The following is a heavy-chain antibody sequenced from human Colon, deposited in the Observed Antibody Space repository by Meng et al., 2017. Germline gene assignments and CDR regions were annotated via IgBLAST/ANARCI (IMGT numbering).Heavy chain of an antibody. Sequence: QVRRQESGPGLVQPSHTLALTCTVSGGSISSGDYYWSWIRQPPGKGLEWIGYIYYSGSTYSNASLKSRVTISIDRSKNQFSLKLSSVTAADTAVYYCARDRKHYGERGWFDPWGQGTLVIVSS. D-gene: IGHD4-17*01. CDR3: ARDRKHYGERGWFDP. CDR1: GGSISSGDYY. J-gene: IGHJ5*02. CDR2: IYYSGST. V-gene: IGHV4-30-4*01.